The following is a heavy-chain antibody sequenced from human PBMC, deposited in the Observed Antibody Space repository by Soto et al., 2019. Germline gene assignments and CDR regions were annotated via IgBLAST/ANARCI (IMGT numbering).Heavy chain of an antibody. CDR2: ISWNSGSI. CDR3: AKERGWELLMYYFDY. CDR1: GFTFDDYA. J-gene: IGHJ4*02. V-gene: IGHV3-9*01. Sequence: EVQLVESGGGLVQPGRSLRLSCAASGFTFDDYAMHWVRQAPGKGLEWVSGISWNSGSIGYADSVKGRFTISRDNAKNSLYLQMNSLRAEDTALYYCAKERGWELLMYYFDYWGQGTLVTVSS. D-gene: IGHD1-26*01.